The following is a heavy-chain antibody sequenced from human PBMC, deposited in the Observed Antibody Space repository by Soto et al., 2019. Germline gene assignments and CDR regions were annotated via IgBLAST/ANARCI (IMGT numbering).Heavy chain of an antibody. J-gene: IGHJ4*02. CDR3: ARDWTIFGVFGDY. CDR1: GYTFTNYY. V-gene: IGHV1-46*01. Sequence: QVQLVQSGAEVRKPGASVKVSCKASGYTFTNYYMHWVRQAPGQGLEWMGIINPSGGSTSYAQRFQGRVTMTRDTSTSTVYMELSNLRSDDTAVYYCARDWTIFGVFGDYWGQGTLLTVSS. CDR2: INPSGGST. D-gene: IGHD3-3*01.